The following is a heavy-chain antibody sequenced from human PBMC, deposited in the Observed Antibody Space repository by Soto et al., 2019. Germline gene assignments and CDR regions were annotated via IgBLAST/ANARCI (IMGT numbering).Heavy chain of an antibody. CDR3: ARDCPNWGSGCYYGMDV. D-gene: IGHD7-27*01. CDR2: IYTGGST. Sequence: PSETLSLTCTVSGGSISSYYWSWIRQPAGKGLEWIGRIYTGGSTNYNPSLKSRVTMSVDTSKNQFSLKLSSVTAADTAVYYCARDCPNWGSGCYYGMDVWGQGTTVTVSS. J-gene: IGHJ6*02. CDR1: GGSISSYY. V-gene: IGHV4-4*07.